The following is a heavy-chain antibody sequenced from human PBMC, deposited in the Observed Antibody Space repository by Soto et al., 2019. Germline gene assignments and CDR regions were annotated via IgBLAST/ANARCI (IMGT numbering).Heavy chain of an antibody. J-gene: IGHJ1*01. CDR2: ISGSSYTT. Sequence: GGSLRLSCAASGFTFSNYAMNWVRQAPGKGLEWVSGISGSSYTTYYADSVKGRFTISRDNSKNTLYLQMTSLRVDDTALYYCASGFNHGCGLDQAGCWGQGTLVRVSS. CDR3: ASGFNHGCGLDQAGC. D-gene: IGHD3-10*01. CDR1: GFTFSNYA. V-gene: IGHV3-23*01.